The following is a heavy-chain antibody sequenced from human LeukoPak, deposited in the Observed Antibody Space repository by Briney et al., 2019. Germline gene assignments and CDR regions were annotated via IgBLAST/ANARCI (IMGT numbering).Heavy chain of an antibody. V-gene: IGHV1-69*05. J-gene: IGHJ6*03. CDR1: GYTFTTYG. Sequence: ASVKVSCKASGYTFTTYGINWVRQAPGQGLEWMGGIIPIFGTANYAQKFQGRVTITTDESTSTAYMELSSLRSEDTAVYYCARASAYYDSSGYPYYYYYYYMDVWGKGTTVTVSS. CDR3: ARASAYYDSSGYPYYYYYYYMDV. CDR2: IIPIFGTA. D-gene: IGHD3-22*01.